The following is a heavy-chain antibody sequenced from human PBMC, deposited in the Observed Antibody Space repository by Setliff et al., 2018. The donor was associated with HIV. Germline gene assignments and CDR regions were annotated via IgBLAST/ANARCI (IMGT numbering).Heavy chain of an antibody. D-gene: IGHD3-22*01. Sequence: GSLRLSCAGSGFTFTDDWLSWVRQAPGKGLEWVARIKSKTNGGDGTADYATPVRGRFTISRDESRDTVYLQKNSLKTEDTAMYYCTTAPFTMIIVDINKGAFDIWGQGTMVTVSS. V-gene: IGHV3-15*01. J-gene: IGHJ3*02. CDR3: TTAPFTMIIVDINKGAFDI. CDR1: GFTFTDDW. CDR2: IKSKTNGGDGTA.